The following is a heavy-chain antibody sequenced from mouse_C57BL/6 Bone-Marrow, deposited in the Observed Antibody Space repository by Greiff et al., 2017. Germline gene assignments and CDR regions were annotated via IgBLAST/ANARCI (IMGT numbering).Heavy chain of an antibody. J-gene: IGHJ1*03. CDR3: ARSPFDYGSSWWYFDG. D-gene: IGHD1-1*01. Sequence: QVQLQQPGAELVRPGSSVKLSCKASGYTFPSYWMDWVKQRPGQGLEWIGNIYPSDSETHYNQKFQDKATLTVDKSSSTAYMQLSSLTSEDSAVYFCARSPFDYGSSWWYFDGWGTGTTVTVSS. CDR2: IYPSDSET. CDR1: GYTFPSYW. V-gene: IGHV1-61*01.